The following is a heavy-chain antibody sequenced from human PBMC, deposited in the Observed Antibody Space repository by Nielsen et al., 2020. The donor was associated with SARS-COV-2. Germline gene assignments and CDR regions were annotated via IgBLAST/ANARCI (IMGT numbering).Heavy chain of an antibody. CDR1: GFTFSSYW. J-gene: IGHJ6*03. CDR3: ASSVSGYSGYDSPINYYYYYMDV. Sequence: GGSLRLSCAASGFTFSSYWMSWVRQAQGKGLEWVANIKQDGSEKYYVDSVKGRFTISRDNAKNSLYLQMNSLRAEDTAVYYCASSVSGYSGYDSPINYYYYYMDVWGKGTTVTVSS. D-gene: IGHD5-12*01. V-gene: IGHV3-7*03. CDR2: IKQDGSEK.